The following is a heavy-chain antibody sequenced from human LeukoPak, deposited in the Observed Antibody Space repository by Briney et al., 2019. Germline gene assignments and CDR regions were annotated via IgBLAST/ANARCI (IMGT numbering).Heavy chain of an antibody. V-gene: IGHV4-34*01. D-gene: IGHD1-7*01. J-gene: IGHJ4*02. Sequence: SETLSLTCAVYGGSFSGYYWSWIRQPPGKGLEWIGEINHSGSTNYNPSLKSRVTISVDTSKNHFSLKLSSVTAADTAVYYCARGSGTGTTTSLRYWGQGTLVTVSS. CDR2: INHSGST. CDR1: GGSFSGYY. CDR3: ARGSGTGTTTSLRY.